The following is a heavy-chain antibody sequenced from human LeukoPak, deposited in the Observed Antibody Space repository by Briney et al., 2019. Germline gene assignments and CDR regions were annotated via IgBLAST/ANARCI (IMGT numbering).Heavy chain of an antibody. J-gene: IGHJ5*02. CDR2: INPNSGGT. V-gene: IGHV1-2*02. CDR1: GYTFTGYY. D-gene: IGHD3-22*01. CDR3: ARDSSNDSSGYYYVGWFDP. Sequence: ASVKVSCKASGYTFTGYYMHWVRQAPGQGLEWMGWINPNSGGTNYAQKFQGRVTMTRDTSISTAYMELSRLRSDDMAVYYCARDSSNDSSGYYYVGWFDPWGQGTLVTVSS.